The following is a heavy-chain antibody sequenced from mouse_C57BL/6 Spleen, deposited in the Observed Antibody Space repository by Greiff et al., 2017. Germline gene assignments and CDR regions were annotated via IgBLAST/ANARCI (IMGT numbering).Heavy chain of an antibody. CDR1: GYTFTDYN. J-gene: IGHJ3*01. CDR2: INPNNGGT. CDR3: ARPHGSSYSAWFAY. Sequence: EVQLQQSGPELVKPGASVKMSCKASGYTFTDYNMHWVKQSHGKSLEWIGYINPNNGGTSYNQKFKGKATLTVNKSSSTAYMELRSLTSEDSAVYYCARPHGSSYSAWFAYWGQGTLVTVSA. D-gene: IGHD1-1*01. V-gene: IGHV1-22*01.